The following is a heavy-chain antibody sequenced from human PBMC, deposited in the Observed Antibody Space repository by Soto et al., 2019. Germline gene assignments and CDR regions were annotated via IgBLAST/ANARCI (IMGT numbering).Heavy chain of an antibody. CDR2: IKEDGSEK. D-gene: IGHD3-22*01. CDR3: ARDGNYYDGSVYYDNFDI. V-gene: IGHV3-7*05. CDR1: GFTFSNYW. J-gene: IGHJ3*02. Sequence: KLVESGRGLVQPGGSLRLSCAASGFTFSNYWMTWVRQAPGKGLEWVANIKEDGSEKYYVDSVKGRFTISRDNAKNSLYLQMNSLRAEDTAVYYCARDGNYYDGSVYYDNFDIWGQGTMVTVSS.